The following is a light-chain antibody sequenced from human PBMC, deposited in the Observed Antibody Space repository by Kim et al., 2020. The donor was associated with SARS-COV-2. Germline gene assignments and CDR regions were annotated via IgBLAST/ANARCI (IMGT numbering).Light chain of an antibody. J-gene: IGLJ2*01. CDR2: DVS. Sequence: QSALTQPASVSGSPGQSITISCTGTSSDVGGYNYVSWYHQHPGKAPKLMIYDVSKRPSGVSNRFSGSKSGNTTSLTISGLQAEDEADYYCSSYTSSSTLVLGGGTRLTV. V-gene: IGLV2-14*01. CDR1: SSDVGGYNY. CDR3: SSYTSSSTLV.